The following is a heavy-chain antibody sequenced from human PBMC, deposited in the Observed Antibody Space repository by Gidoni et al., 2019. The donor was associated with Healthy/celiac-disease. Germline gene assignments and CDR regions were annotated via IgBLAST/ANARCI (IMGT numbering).Heavy chain of an antibody. CDR1: GFTFSSYG. D-gene: IGHD6-13*01. J-gene: IGHJ4*02. Sequence: QVQLVESGGGLVQPGRSLRLSCAASGFTFSSYGMHWVRQAPGKGLEWVAVIGDDGSNKYYADSVKGRFTISRDNSKNTLYLQMNSLRAEDTAVYYCAREKGYYSSSWYTAGYWGQGTLVTVSS. V-gene: IGHV3-33*01. CDR2: IGDDGSNK. CDR3: AREKGYYSSSWYTAGY.